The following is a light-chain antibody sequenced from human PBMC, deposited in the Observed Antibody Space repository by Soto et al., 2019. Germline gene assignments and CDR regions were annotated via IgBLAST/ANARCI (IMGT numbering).Light chain of an antibody. J-gene: IGLJ3*02. CDR3: CSYARGSTWV. CDR2: EVS. V-gene: IGLV2-23*02. Sequence: QSVLTQPASVSGSPGQSITISCTGASSDVGTYNLVSWYQQHPGKAPKLMIYEVSKRPSGVSNRFSGSKSGNTASLTISGLQAEDEADYYCCSYARGSTWVFGGGTKLTVL. CDR1: SSDVGTYNL.